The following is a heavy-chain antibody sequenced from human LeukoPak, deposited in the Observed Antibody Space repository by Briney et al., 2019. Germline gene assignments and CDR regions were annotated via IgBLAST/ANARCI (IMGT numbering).Heavy chain of an antibody. Sequence: GGSLRLSCAASGFTFSDYYMSWIRQAPGKGLEWVSYISSSGCTIYYADSVKGRFTISRDNAKNSLYLQMNSLRAEDTAVYYCARAPAYCGGDCYSGGYFDYWGQGTLVTVSS. V-gene: IGHV3-11*01. CDR3: ARAPAYCGGDCYSGGYFDY. D-gene: IGHD2-21*02. CDR1: GFTFSDYY. J-gene: IGHJ4*02. CDR2: ISSSGCTI.